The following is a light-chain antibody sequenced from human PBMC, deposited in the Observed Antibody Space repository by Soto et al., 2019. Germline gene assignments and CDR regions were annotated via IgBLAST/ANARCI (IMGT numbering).Light chain of an antibody. Sequence: ELLLTQSPVTLSLSPGERATLSCRASQSVSSSYLAWYQQKPGQAPRLLIYGASSRATGIPDRFSGSGSGTDFTLTISRLEPEDFAVYYCQQYGSSPWTFGQGTKV. CDR2: GAS. V-gene: IGKV3-20*01. J-gene: IGKJ1*01. CDR1: QSVSSSY. CDR3: QQYGSSPWT.